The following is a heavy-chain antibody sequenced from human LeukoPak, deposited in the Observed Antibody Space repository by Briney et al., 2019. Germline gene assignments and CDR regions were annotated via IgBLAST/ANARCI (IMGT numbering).Heavy chain of an antibody. V-gene: IGHV4-39*07. CDR1: GASVRSTSDY. CDR2: IYHSGST. D-gene: IGHD5-18*01. Sequence: SSETLSLTCTVSGASVRSTSDYWGWIRQPPGKGLEWIGSIYHSGSTYYNPSLKSRVTISVDTSKNQFSLKLSSVTAADTAVYYCATTSQWGTAMVRRSYYYYMDVWGKGTTVTVSS. CDR3: ATTSQWGTAMVRRSYYYYMDV. J-gene: IGHJ6*03.